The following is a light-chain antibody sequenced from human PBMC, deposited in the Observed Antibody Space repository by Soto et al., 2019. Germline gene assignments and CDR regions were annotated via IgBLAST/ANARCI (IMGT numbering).Light chain of an antibody. V-gene: IGKV1-12*01. CDR3: QQAYTFPHT. CDR2: AAS. Sequence: DIQMTQSPSSVSASVGDRVTITCRASQTISNWLAWYQQKPGEAPKLLIYAASSLQSGVPSRFSGSGSGTGFTLTIGSLQPEDSATYYGQQAYTFPHTFGQGTRLESK. J-gene: IGKJ5*01. CDR1: QTISNW.